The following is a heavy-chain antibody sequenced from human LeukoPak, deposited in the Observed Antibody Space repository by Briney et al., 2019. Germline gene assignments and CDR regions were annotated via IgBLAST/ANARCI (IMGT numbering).Heavy chain of an antibody. D-gene: IGHD1-26*01. V-gene: IGHV3-21*01. Sequence: GGSLRLSCAASGFTFSNYSMNWVRQAPGQGLEWVSSISTSGNYIYYADSVKGRFTISRDNAKNTLFLQMNSLRAEDTAVYYCARGPRNSGSYYPPNYWGQGTLVTVFS. CDR3: ARGPRNSGSYYPPNY. CDR1: GFTFSNYS. CDR2: ISTSGNYI. J-gene: IGHJ4*02.